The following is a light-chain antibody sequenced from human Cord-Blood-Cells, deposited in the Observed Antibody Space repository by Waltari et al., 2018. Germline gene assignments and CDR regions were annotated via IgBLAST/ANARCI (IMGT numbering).Light chain of an antibody. CDR3: SSYTSSSTLYV. J-gene: IGLJ1*01. Sequence: QSALTQPASVSGSSGQTITISCTGTSSHDGAYNYVYWYQQQPGKAPKLMIYEVSNRPSGVSNRFSGSKSGNTASLTISGLQAEDEADYYCSSYTSSSTLYVFGTGTKVTVL. CDR1: SSHDGAYNY. V-gene: IGLV2-14*01. CDR2: EVS.